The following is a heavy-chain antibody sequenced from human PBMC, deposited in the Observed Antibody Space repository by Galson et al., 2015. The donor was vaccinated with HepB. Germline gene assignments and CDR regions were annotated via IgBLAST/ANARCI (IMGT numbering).Heavy chain of an antibody. J-gene: IGHJ4*02. CDR1: GFTVSSSY. Sequence: SLRLSCAVSGFTVSSSYMNWVRQAPGKGLEWVSVIHSGGDTYCADSVKGRFTITRDNSKNTAYLQMTGLRVEDTAVYYCTRGWVGATRFAYWGQGTLVSVSS. D-gene: IGHD1-26*01. CDR2: IHSGGDT. V-gene: IGHV3-53*01. CDR3: TRGWVGATRFAY.